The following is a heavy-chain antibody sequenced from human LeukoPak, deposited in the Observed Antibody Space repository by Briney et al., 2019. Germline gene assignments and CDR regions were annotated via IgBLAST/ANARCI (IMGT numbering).Heavy chain of an antibody. D-gene: IGHD2-2*01. V-gene: IGHV3-23*01. CDR1: GFTFSSYA. J-gene: IGHJ4*02. CDR3: AKSLDVVVLATSDY. Sequence: GGSLRLSCAASGFTFSSYAMSWVRQAPGKGLEWVSAISGSGGSTYYADSVKGRFTISRDNSKNTLYLQMNSLRAEDTAVYYCAKSLDVVVLATSDYWGQGTLVTVSS. CDR2: ISGSGGST.